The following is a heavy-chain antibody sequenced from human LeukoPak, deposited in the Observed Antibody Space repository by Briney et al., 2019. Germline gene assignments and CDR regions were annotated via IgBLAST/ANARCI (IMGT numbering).Heavy chain of an antibody. J-gene: IGHJ5*02. CDR1: GGSIGSYY. Sequence: SETLSLTCTVSGGSIGSYYWSWIRQPPGKGLEWVGYIYYSGSTNYNPSLKSRVTISVDTSKNQFSLKLSSVTAADTAVYYCAREIIVGATDYWFDPWGQGTLVTVSS. CDR3: AREIIVGATDYWFDP. V-gene: IGHV4-59*01. D-gene: IGHD1-26*01. CDR2: IYYSGST.